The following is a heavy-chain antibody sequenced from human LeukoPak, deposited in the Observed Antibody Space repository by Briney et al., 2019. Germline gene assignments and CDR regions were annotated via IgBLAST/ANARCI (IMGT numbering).Heavy chain of an antibody. V-gene: IGHV4-39*01. Sequence: KPSETLSLTCTVSGGSISSSSYYWGWIRQPPGKGLEWIGSIYYSGSTYYNPSLKSRVTISVDTSKNQFSLKLSSVTAADTAVYYCARTSLRAYGFDIWGQGTMVTVSS. CDR1: GGSISSSSYY. CDR3: ARTSLRAYGFDI. CDR2: IYYSGST. D-gene: IGHD2-2*01. J-gene: IGHJ3*02.